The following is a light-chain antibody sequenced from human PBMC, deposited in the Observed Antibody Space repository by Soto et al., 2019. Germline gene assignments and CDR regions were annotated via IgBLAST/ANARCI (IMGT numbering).Light chain of an antibody. V-gene: IGLV4-60*02. CDR3: ETWDSSTQV. CDR1: SGHSSYI. CDR2: LEGSGSY. Sequence: QLVLTQSSSASASLGSSVKLTCTLSSGHSSYIIAWHQQQPGKAPRYLMKLEGSGSYNKGSGVPDRFSGSSSGADRYLTISSLQFEDEADYYCETWDSSTQVFGGGTKLTVL. J-gene: IGLJ2*01.